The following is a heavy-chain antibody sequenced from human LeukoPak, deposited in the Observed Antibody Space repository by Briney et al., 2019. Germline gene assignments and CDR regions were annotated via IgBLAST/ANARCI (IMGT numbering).Heavy chain of an antibody. CDR2: IDPSGRT. CDR3: ASFTITYNPFDS. D-gene: IGHD3-10*01. J-gene: IGHJ4*02. Sequence: SETLSLTCAVHGGSFSGYYWSWSRQPPGKGLEWIGKIDPSGRTSYNPSLKSRVTISLDTSKNQFSLKLNSVTAADTAVYYCASFTITYNPFDSWGQGTLVTVSS. V-gene: IGHV4-34*01. CDR1: GGSFSGYY.